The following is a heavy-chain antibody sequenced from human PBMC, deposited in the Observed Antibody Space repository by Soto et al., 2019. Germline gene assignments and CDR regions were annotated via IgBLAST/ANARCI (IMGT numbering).Heavy chain of an antibody. Sequence: SETLSLTCTVSGGSISSSSYYWGWIRQPPGKGLEWIGSIYYSGSTYYNPSLKSRVTISVDTSKNQFSLKLSSVTAADTAVYYCARTVTGEFDYWGQGTLVNVSS. J-gene: IGHJ4*02. D-gene: IGHD1-20*01. CDR3: ARTVTGEFDY. CDR2: IYYSGST. CDR1: GGSISSSSYY. V-gene: IGHV4-39*01.